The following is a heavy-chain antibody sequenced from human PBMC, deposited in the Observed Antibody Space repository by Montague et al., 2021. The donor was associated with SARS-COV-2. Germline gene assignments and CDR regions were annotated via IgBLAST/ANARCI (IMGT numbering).Heavy chain of an antibody. V-gene: IGHV4-34*01. Sequence: SETLSLTCAVHGGSFSTYSWNWIRQPPGKGLEWIGEIHHGGSTNYNPSLKSRATISADTSKNQFPLKLTSVAAADTAVYYCARLGDGVVPSPILGVGPYYSYYSRDVWGKGTTVTVPS. CDR1: GGSFSTYS. CDR3: ARLGDGVVPSPILGVGPYYSYYSRDV. D-gene: IGHD3-10*01. CDR2: IHHGGST. J-gene: IGHJ6*03.